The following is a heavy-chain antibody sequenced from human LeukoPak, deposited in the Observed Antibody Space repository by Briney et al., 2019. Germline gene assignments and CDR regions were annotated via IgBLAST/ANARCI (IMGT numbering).Heavy chain of an antibody. CDR3: AKDKTLVGDYYGSGSYYKLGYFDY. CDR1: GFPFSSYA. J-gene: IGHJ4*02. Sequence: GGSLRLSCAASGFPFSSYAMSWVRQAPGKGLEWVSAISGSGGSTYYADSVKGRFTISRDNSKNTLYLQMNSLRAEDTAVYYCAKDKTLVGDYYGSGSYYKLGYFDYWGQGTLVTVSS. CDR2: ISGSGGST. D-gene: IGHD3-10*01. V-gene: IGHV3-23*01.